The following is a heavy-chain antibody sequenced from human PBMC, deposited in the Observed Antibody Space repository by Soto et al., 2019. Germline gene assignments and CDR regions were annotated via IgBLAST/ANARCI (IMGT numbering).Heavy chain of an antibody. CDR1: GASIRNTGFY. CDR3: ARTTASRSLDV. D-gene: IGHD2-21*02. CDR2: IYSSGST. V-gene: IGHV4-61*08. Sequence: QVQLQESGPGLVKPSETLSLTATVSGASIRNTGFYWSWIRQPPGKGLEWIGYIYSSGSTTYNSSLNSRVTISLDTSKNQVSLNLTSVTAADTAMYYCARTTASRSLDVWGHGTMVSVSS. J-gene: IGHJ3*01.